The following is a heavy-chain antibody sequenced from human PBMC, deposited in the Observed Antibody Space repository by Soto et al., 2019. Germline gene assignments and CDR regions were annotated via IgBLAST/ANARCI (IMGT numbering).Heavy chain of an antibody. CDR1: GVSFNNNG. V-gene: IGHV1-69*01. J-gene: IGHJ6*02. Sequence: QVQLVQSGAEVKTPGSSVKVSCKTSGVSFNNNGIGWVRQAPGHGLEWMGGVSPPSRTSNYARKFQGRIPLTADASTGTVNMELSRLTSEDTAQYYCARVIYYGSGSYSPYGMDVWGQGTTVTVSS. D-gene: IGHD3-10*01. CDR2: VSPPSRTS. CDR3: ARVIYYGSGSYSPYGMDV.